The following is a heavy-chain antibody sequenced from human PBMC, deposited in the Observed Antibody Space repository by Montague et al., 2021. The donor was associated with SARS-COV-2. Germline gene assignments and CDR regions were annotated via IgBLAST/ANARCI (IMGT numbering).Heavy chain of an antibody. CDR2: IFYTGST. CDR3: ATVGALAGNSFDF. J-gene: IGHJ3*01. D-gene: IGHD6-19*01. V-gene: IGHV4-59*02. Sequence: SETLSLTCTVSSGSVYGYYLAWIRQPPGKGLECIAYIFYTGSTYYNPSLESRVSISVDTSKNQVALKVKSVTAADSALYYCATVGALAGNSFDFWGPGTFVIVSS. CDR1: SGSVYGYY.